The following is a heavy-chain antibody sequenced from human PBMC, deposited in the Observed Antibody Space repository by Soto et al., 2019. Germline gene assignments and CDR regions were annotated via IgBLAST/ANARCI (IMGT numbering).Heavy chain of an antibody. V-gene: IGHV1-69*02. CDR3: ERLSGIAAAGTHWFDP. Sequence: QVQLVQSGAEVKKPGSSVKVSCKASGGTFSSYTISWVRQAPGQGLEWMGRIIPILGIANYAQKFQGRVTITADKSTSTAYMELSSLRSEDTAVYYCERLSGIAAAGTHWFDPWGQGTLVTVSS. CDR1: GGTFSSYT. D-gene: IGHD6-13*01. J-gene: IGHJ5*02. CDR2: IIPILGIA.